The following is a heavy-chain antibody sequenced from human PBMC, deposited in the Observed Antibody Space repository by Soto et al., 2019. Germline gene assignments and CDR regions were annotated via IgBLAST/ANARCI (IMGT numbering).Heavy chain of an antibody. CDR3: ARKVGATTSYYYYGMDV. CDR1: GYTFTSYG. Sequence: ASVKVSCKASGYTFTSYGISWVRPAPGQGLEWMGWISAYNGNTNYAQKLQGRVTMTTDTSTSTAYMELRSLRSDGTAVYYCARKVGATTSYYYYGMDVWGQGTTVTVSS. V-gene: IGHV1-18*01. D-gene: IGHD1-26*01. J-gene: IGHJ6*02. CDR2: ISAYNGNT.